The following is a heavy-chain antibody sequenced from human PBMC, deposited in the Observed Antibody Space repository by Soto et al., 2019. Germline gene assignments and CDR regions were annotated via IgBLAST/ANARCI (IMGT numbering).Heavy chain of an antibody. CDR1: GYGFTTYG. CDR3: ARGRYGDY. J-gene: IGHJ4*02. Sequence: QVHLVQSGAEVKKPGASVKVSCKGSGYGFTTYGITLVRQSPGPGLEWMAWISAHNGNTNYAQKVQGRVTVTRDTSTSTAYMELRSLRYDETAVYYCARGRYGDYWGQGALVTVSS. D-gene: IGHD1-1*01. CDR2: ISAHNGNT. V-gene: IGHV1-18*01.